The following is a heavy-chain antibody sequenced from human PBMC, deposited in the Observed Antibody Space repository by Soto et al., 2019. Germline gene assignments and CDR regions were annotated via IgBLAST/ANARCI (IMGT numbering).Heavy chain of an antibody. CDR1: GYRFRDYY. J-gene: IGHJ6*03. CDR3: ARESGGATATLDYYYFYMDV. D-gene: IGHD5-12*01. CDR2: MNPNSGGT. V-gene: IGHV1-2*02. Sequence: QVQLVQSGAEVKKPGASVTVSCKASGYRFRDYYLHWVRQAPGQGPEWMGWMNPNSGGTKYAQKFKGRVTMTRDTSVRTAFMELNWLKSDDTAVYYCARESGGATATLDYYYFYMDVWGIGTTVTVSS.